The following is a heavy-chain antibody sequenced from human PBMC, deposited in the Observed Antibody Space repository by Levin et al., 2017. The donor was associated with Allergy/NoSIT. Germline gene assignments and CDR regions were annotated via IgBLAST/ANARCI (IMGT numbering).Heavy chain of an antibody. Sequence: SGGSLRLSCAASGFSFDDYAMHWVRQAPGKGLEWVSLISSDGTDTYYADSVKGRFTISRDNSKNSLFLQMNSLRTEDTALYYCAKDMAVGDSYDTSGYYPDYWGQGTLVTVSS. CDR2: ISSDGTDT. J-gene: IGHJ4*02. CDR1: GFSFDDYA. CDR3: AKDMAVGDSYDTSGYYPDY. D-gene: IGHD3-22*01. V-gene: IGHV3-43D*03.